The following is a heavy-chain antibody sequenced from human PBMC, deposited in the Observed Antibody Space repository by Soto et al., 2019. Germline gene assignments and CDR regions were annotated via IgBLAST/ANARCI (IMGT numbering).Heavy chain of an antibody. CDR3: ARTLSSGRETHAFDI. CDR2: IYYSGST. Sequence: PSETLSLTCTVSGGSISSSSYYWGWIRQPPGKGLEWIGYIYYSGSTDYNPSLKSRVTMSVDTSKNQFSLKLSSVTAVDTAVYYCARTLSSGRETHAFDILGQG. V-gene: IGHV4-39*07. J-gene: IGHJ3*02. CDR1: GGSISSSSYY. D-gene: IGHD2-15*01.